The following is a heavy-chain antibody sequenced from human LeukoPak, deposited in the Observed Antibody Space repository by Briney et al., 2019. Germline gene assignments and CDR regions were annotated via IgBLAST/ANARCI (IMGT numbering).Heavy chain of an antibody. CDR1: GFTFSSYA. Sequence: PGGSLRLSCAASGFTFSSYAMHWVRQAPGKGLEYVSAISSNGGSTYYANSVKGRFTISRDNAKNSLYLQMNSLRAEDTALYYCAKSGGYWDYFDYWGQGTLVTVSS. CDR3: AKSGGYWDYFDY. CDR2: ISSNGGST. J-gene: IGHJ4*02. D-gene: IGHD3-22*01. V-gene: IGHV3-64*01.